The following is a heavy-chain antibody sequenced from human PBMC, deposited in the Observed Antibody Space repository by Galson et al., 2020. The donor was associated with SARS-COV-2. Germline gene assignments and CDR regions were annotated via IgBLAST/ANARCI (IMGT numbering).Heavy chain of an antibody. D-gene: IGHD4-17*01. CDR3: ASGTVTNQFLFDP. CDR2: SGAYNAYT. V-gene: IGHV1-18*04. CDR1: GYTSTTYS. J-gene: IGHJ5*02. Sequence: GESLKISCKASGYTSTTYSISWVRQAPGQGLEWMGWSGAYNAYTYYAQKFQGRVAMTIDISTSTAYMELRSLKSDDTAVYYCASGTVTNQFLFDPWGQGTLVTVSS.